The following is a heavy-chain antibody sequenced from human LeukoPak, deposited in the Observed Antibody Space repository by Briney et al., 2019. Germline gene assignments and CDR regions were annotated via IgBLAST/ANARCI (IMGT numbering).Heavy chain of an antibody. D-gene: IGHD1-26*01. J-gene: IGHJ4*02. Sequence: PSETLSLTCTVSGGSISSYYWSWIRQPPGKGLEWIGYIYYSGSTNYNPSLKSRVTISVDTSKNQFSLKLSSVTAADTAVYYCAREGGDRGGYYFDYWGQGTLVTVSP. CDR2: IYYSGST. CDR1: GGSISSYY. CDR3: AREGGDRGGYYFDY. V-gene: IGHV4-59*01.